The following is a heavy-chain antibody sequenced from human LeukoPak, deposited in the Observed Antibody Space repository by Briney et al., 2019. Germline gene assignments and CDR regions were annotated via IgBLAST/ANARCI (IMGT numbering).Heavy chain of an antibody. D-gene: IGHD3-10*01. Sequence: GGSLRLSCAASGFTFSIYAMTWVRPAPGKGLEWVSAITGSGDYTYYTDSVEGRVTISRDNSKNTVYLQMNSLRVEDTAVYYCAKDRRGVFDFWGQGTLVTVSS. V-gene: IGHV3-23*01. CDR1: GFTFSIYA. J-gene: IGHJ4*02. CDR3: AKDRRGVFDF. CDR2: ITGSGDYT.